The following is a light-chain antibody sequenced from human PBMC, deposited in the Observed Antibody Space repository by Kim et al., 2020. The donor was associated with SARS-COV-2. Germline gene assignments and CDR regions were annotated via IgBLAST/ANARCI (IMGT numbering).Light chain of an antibody. CDR1: SKNSGSKT. CDR2: SNK. V-gene: IGLV1-44*01. Sequence: GKRGNRECNGSSKNSGSKTENWYQQSPGTAPKLIMHSNKQRPAGVPDRFSGAKSGSAASRAISGLKSEDEADDYCAAWDDSLNVWVFGGGTKLTVL. J-gene: IGLJ3*02. CDR3: AAWDDSLNVWV.